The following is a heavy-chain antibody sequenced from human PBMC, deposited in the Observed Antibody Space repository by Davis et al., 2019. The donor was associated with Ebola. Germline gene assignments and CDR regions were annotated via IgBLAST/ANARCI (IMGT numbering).Heavy chain of an antibody. D-gene: IGHD3-3*01. J-gene: IGHJ6*02. CDR2: ISWNSGSI. CDR3: AKGSIFGANTYYYGMDV. CDR1: GFTFDGYA. Sequence: PGGSLRLSCAASGFTFDGYAMHWVRQAPGKGLEWVSGISWNSGSIGYADSVKGRFTISRDNAKNSLYLQMNSLRAEDTALYYCAKGSIFGANTYYYGMDVWGQGTTVTVSS. V-gene: IGHV3-9*01.